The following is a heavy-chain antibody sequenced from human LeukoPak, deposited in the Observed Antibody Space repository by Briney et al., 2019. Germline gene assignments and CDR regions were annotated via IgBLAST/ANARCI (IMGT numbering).Heavy chain of an antibody. J-gene: IGHJ4*02. V-gene: IGHV4-31*03. D-gene: IGHD2-15*01. CDR2: IYYSGST. CDR1: GGSISSGGYY. CDR3: ARDRRYCSGGSCYSGYFDY. Sequence: PSQTLSLTCTVSGGSISSGGYYWSWIRQHPGKGLEWIGYIYYSGSTYYNPSLKSRVTISVDTSKNQFFLKLSSVTAADTAVYYCARDRRYCSGGSCYSGYFDYWGQGTLVTVSS.